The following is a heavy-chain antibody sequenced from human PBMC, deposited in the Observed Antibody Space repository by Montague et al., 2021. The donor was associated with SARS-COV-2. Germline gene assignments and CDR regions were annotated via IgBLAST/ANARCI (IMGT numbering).Heavy chain of an antibody. Sequence: SLRLSCAASGFTFGDYAMSWFRQAPGKGLEWVGFIRSIAYGGTTEYAASVSGRFTIARDDYKIIAYLQMNSLKTEDTAVYYCTRGLVRGINWFDPWGQGTLVTVSS. J-gene: IGHJ5*02. CDR2: IRSIAYGGTT. CDR3: TRGLVRGINWFDP. D-gene: IGHD3-10*01. CDR1: GFTFGDYA. V-gene: IGHV3-49*03.